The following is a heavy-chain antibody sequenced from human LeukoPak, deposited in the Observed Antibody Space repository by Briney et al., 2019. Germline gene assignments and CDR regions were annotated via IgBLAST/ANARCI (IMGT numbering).Heavy chain of an antibody. Sequence: SQTLSLTCTVSGDSISSYYWSWIRQPPGKGLEWIGYIYYSGSTIYNPSLKSRVTMSLDTSKNQFSLKLRSVTAADTAVYYCARGVISTDAFDVWGQGTMVTVSS. CDR3: ARGVISTDAFDV. V-gene: IGHV4-59*01. CDR1: GDSISSYY. D-gene: IGHD3-10*01. CDR2: IYYSGST. J-gene: IGHJ3*01.